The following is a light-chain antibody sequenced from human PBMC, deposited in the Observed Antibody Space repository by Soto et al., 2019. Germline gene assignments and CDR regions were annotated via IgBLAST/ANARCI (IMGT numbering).Light chain of an antibody. CDR2: AAS. CDR3: LQHNTYP. CDR1: QDITTN. V-gene: IGKV1D-17*01. J-gene: IGKJ4*01. Sequence: NIQMTQSPSAMSASVGDRVTITCRARQDITTNLAWFQQKPGKVPKLLIHAASSLQSGVPSRFVASGSGTEFTLTISSLQPEDFAAYSCLQHNTYPFGGGTQVEIK.